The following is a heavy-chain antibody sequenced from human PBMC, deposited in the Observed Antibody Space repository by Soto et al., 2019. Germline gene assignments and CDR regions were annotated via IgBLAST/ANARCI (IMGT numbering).Heavy chain of an antibody. CDR1: GGSINSGGSY. J-gene: IGHJ1*01. D-gene: IGHD3-22*01. Sequence: PSETLSLTCTVSGGSINSGGSYWSWIRQHPGKGLEWVGYIYYSGSTNYNPSLKSRVFISLDTSKNQFSLNLRSVTAADTAVYYCARSNGNEIYYGSSDYSPPPPFTSWGQGTLVTVPS. CDR2: IYYSGST. CDR3: ARSNGNEIYYGSSDYSPPPPFTS. V-gene: IGHV4-31*03.